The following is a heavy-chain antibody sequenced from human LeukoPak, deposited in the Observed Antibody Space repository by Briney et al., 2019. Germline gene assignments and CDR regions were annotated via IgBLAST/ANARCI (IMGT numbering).Heavy chain of an antibody. Sequence: GASVKVSCKTSGYTFSTYSITWVRQAPGQGLEWMGWISTYNGDTKYALRLQGRLTLTTDTSTGTAYMDLRSLRSDDTAVIYCARIRSNSWPPFPDHWGQGTLLIVSS. V-gene: IGHV1-18*01. CDR3: ARIRSNSWPPFPDH. J-gene: IGHJ5*02. CDR2: ISTYNGDT. CDR1: GYTFSTYS. D-gene: IGHD2/OR15-2a*01.